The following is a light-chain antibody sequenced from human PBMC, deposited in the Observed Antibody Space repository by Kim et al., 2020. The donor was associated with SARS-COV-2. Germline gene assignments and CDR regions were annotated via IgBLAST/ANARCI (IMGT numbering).Light chain of an antibody. CDR2: DVS. CDR1: SSDVGGYNY. CDR3: SSHGGRA. Sequence: SPGQSVTISCTGTSSDVGGYNYISWYQQHPGKAPKLMIYDVSKRPSGLPDRFSGSKSGNTASLTVSGLQAEDEAEYYCSSHGGRAFGGGTQLTVL. J-gene: IGLJ2*01. V-gene: IGLV2-8*01.